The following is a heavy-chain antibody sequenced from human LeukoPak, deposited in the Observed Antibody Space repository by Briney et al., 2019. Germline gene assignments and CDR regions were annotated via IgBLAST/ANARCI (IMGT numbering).Heavy chain of an antibody. CDR2: INHSGST. J-gene: IGHJ4*02. CDR3: ASNVYGSGSYYNRD. CDR1: GGSFSGYY. D-gene: IGHD3-10*01. V-gene: IGHV4-34*01. Sequence: PSETLSLTCAVYGGSFSGYYWSWIRHPPGEGLEWIGEINHSGSTNYNPSLKSRVTISVDTSKNQFSLKLSSVTAADTAVYYCASNVYGSGSYYNRDWGQGTLVTVSS.